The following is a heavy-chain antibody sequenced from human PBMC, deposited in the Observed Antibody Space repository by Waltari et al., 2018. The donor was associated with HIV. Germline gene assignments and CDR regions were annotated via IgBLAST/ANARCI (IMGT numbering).Heavy chain of an antibody. D-gene: IGHD2-2*01. CDR3: ARYGFWCSTASCLYYFDF. CDR2: MNPNSNNT. CDR1: GYTFTTYD. Sequence: QVQLVQSGAEVKKPGASVKVSCKTSGYTFTTYDINWVRQATGQGLEWMGWMNPNSNNTDSAQKFQGRLTMTRNSSISTAYMELSSLRSEDTAVYYCARYGFWCSTASCLYYFDFWGQGTLVTVSS. V-gene: IGHV1-8*01. J-gene: IGHJ4*02.